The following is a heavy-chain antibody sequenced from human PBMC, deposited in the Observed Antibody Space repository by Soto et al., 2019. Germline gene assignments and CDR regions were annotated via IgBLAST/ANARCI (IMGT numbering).Heavy chain of an antibody. Sequence: SDTLSLTWAVSGGSISSGGYSWSWIRQPPGKGLEWIGYIYHSGSTYYNPSLKSRVTISVDRSKNQFSLKLSSVTAADTAVYYCARAGGSSWSRYFDLWGRGTLVTVSS. D-gene: IGHD6-13*01. V-gene: IGHV4-30-2*01. CDR1: GGSISSGGYS. CDR3: ARAGGSSWSRYFDL. J-gene: IGHJ2*01. CDR2: IYHSGST.